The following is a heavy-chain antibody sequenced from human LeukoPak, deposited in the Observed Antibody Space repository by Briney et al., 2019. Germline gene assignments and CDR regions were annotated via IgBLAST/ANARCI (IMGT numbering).Heavy chain of an antibody. D-gene: IGHD6-13*01. Sequence: ASVKVSCKASGGTFSSYAISWVRHAPGQGLEWMGRIIPILGIANYAQKFQGRVTITADKSTSTAYMELSSLRSEDTAVYYCALLEAAAGTDYWGQGTLVTVSS. CDR2: IIPILGIA. CDR1: GGTFSSYA. V-gene: IGHV1-69*04. CDR3: ALLEAAAGTDY. J-gene: IGHJ4*02.